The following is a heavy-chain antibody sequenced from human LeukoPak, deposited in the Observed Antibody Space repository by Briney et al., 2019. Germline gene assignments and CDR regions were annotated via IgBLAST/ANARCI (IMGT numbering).Heavy chain of an antibody. CDR2: ISSNGGST. J-gene: IGHJ6*02. D-gene: IGHD3-10*01. CDR3: ARAETPQGVTYYYCGMDV. CDR1: GFTFSSYA. Sequence: GGSLRLSCAASGFTFSSYAMHWVRQAPGKGLEYVSAISSNGGSTYYANSVKGRFTISRDNSKNTLYLQMGSLRAEDMAVYYCARAETPQGVTYYYCGMDVWGQGTTVTVSS. V-gene: IGHV3-64*01.